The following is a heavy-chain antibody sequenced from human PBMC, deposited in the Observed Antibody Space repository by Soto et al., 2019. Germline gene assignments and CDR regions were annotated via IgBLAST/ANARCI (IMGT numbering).Heavy chain of an antibody. CDR1: GFTFSSYG. J-gene: IGHJ4*02. Sequence: QVQLVESGGGVVQPGRSLRLSCAASGFTFSSYGMHWVRQAPGKGLEWVAVIWYDGSNKYYADSVKGRFTISRDNSKNTLYLQMNSLRAEDTAVYYCARDDYGDYGRLLDYWGQGTLVTVSS. V-gene: IGHV3-33*01. CDR2: IWYDGSNK. CDR3: ARDDYGDYGRLLDY. D-gene: IGHD4-17*01.